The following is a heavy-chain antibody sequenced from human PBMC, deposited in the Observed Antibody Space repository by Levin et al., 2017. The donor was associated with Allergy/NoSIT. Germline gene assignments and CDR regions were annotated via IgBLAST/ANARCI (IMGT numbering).Heavy chain of an antibody. J-gene: IGHJ4*02. D-gene: IGHD5-12*01. CDR2: IYSGGST. Sequence: GESLKISCAASGFTVSSNYMSWVRQAPGKGLEWVSVIYSGGSTYYADSVKGRFTISRDNSKNTLYLQMNSLRAEDTAVYYCARVPEKVSGYDSYYFDYWGQGTLVTVSS. CDR1: GFTVSSNY. CDR3: ARVPEKVSGYDSYYFDY. V-gene: IGHV3-66*01.